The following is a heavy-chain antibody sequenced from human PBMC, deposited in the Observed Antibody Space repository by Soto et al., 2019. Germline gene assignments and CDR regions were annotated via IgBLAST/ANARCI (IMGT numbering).Heavy chain of an antibody. V-gene: IGHV4-59*08. Sequence: QVKLQESGPGLVKPSETLSLTCTVSGGSISSYYWSWIRQPPGKGLEWSGYIYYSGSTNYNPSLKSRVTISVDTSKNQFSLKLSSVTAADTAVYYCARRYGGTLHYLGQGTLVTVSS. CDR3: ARRYGGTLHY. CDR1: GGSISSYY. CDR2: IYYSGST. D-gene: IGHD4-17*01. J-gene: IGHJ4*02.